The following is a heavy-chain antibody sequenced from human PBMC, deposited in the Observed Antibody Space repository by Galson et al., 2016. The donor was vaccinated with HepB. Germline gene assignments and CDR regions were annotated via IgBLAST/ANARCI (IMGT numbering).Heavy chain of an antibody. CDR1: GYTFTSYA. Sequence: SVKVSCKASGYTFTSYAMHWVRQAPGQRLEWMGWINAGNGNTKYSQKFQGRVTITRDTSESTAYMELSSLRSEDTAVYYCARGIAARPGGYWGQGTLVTVSS. J-gene: IGHJ4*02. CDR3: ARGIAARPGGY. V-gene: IGHV1-3*01. D-gene: IGHD6-6*01. CDR2: INAGNGNT.